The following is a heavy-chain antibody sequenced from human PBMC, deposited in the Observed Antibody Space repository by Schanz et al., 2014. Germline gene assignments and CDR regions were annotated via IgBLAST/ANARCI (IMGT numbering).Heavy chain of an antibody. V-gene: IGHV3-33*08. CDR3: ARDSGSSSWYPSDY. Sequence: QVDLVESGGGVVQPGRSLTLSCAVSTSLFSRSVIHWVRQAPGKGLEWVAVMWNDGIKTHYADSGKGRFTISRDNSKNSLYLQMNSLRAEDTALYYCARDSGSSSWYPSDYWGQGTLVTVSS. J-gene: IGHJ4*02. CDR1: TSLFSRSV. CDR2: MWNDGIKT. D-gene: IGHD6-13*01.